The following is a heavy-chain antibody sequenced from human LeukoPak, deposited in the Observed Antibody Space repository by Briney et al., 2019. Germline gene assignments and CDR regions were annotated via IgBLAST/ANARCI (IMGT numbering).Heavy chain of an antibody. D-gene: IGHD3-10*01. CDR3: ARHSDYYGSGSYPYYYGMDV. J-gene: IGHJ6*02. CDR1: GGSVSSGSYY. Sequence: SETLSLTCTVSGGSVSSGSYYWSWIRQPPGKGLEWIGSIYYSGSTYYNPSLKSRVTISVDTSKNQFSLKLSSVTAADTAVYYCARHSDYYGSGSYPYYYGMDVWGQGTTVTVSS. CDR2: IYYSGST. V-gene: IGHV4-39*01.